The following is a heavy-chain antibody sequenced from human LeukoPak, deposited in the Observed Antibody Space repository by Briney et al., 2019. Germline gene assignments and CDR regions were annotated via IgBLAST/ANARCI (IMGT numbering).Heavy chain of an antibody. D-gene: IGHD3-3*01. CDR1: GGSISSSSYY. J-gene: IGHJ4*02. Sequence: SETLSLTCTVSGGSISSSSYYWGWIRQPPGKGLEWIGSIYYRGSTYYNPSLKSRVTISVDTSKNQFSLKLSSVTAADTAVYYCARLTSFHYFDYWGQGTLVTVSS. CDR3: ARLTSFHYFDY. CDR2: IYYRGST. V-gene: IGHV4-39*01.